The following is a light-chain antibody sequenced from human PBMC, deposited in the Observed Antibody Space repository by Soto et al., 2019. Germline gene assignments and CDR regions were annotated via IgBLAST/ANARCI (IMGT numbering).Light chain of an antibody. CDR2: DDG. CDR1: SSNIGGNS. V-gene: IGLV1-51*01. J-gene: IGLJ1*01. CDR3: GSWDSSLSAYV. Sequence: QSALTQPPSVSAAPGQRVTISCSGSSSNIGGNSVSWYQQLPGTAPKLLIYDDGKRPSGIPDRFSGSKSGTSATLGITGFQTGDEADHYCGSWDSSLSAYVFGTGTKVTVL.